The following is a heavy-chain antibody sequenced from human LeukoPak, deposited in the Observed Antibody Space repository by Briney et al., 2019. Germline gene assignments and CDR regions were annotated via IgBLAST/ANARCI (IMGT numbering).Heavy chain of an antibody. CDR2: ITSSGEST. CDR1: GFTFSSYS. CDR3: AKRSSSTSGYFDP. V-gene: IGHV3-23*01. Sequence: PGGSLRLSCAASGFTFSSYSMTWVRQAPGKGLEWVSAITSSGESTDYADSVKGRFTISRDNSNNMLYLQMSSLRADDTAMYFCAKRSSSTSGYFDPWGQGILVTVSS. J-gene: IGHJ5*02. D-gene: IGHD6-19*01.